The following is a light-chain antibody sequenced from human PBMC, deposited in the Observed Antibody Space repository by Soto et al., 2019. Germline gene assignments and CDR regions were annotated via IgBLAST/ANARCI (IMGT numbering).Light chain of an antibody. V-gene: IGLV1-40*01. Sequence: QSVLTQPPSVSGAPGQRVTISCTGSSSNIGAGYDVHWYQQRPGTAPKLLIFGNSNRPSGVPDRFSGSKSGNTASLTISGLQAEDEADYYCCSYAGSSTFLVFGTGTKLTVL. J-gene: IGLJ1*01. CDR3: CSYAGSSTFLV. CDR2: GNS. CDR1: SSNIGAGYD.